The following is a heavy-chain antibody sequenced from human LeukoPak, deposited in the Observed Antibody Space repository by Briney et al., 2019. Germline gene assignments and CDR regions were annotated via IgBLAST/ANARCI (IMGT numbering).Heavy chain of an antibody. CDR1: GYTFTSYG. CDR2: ISAYNGNT. D-gene: IGHD1-26*01. CDR3: ARASIVVATVFDY. V-gene: IGHV1-18*01. J-gene: IGHJ4*02. Sequence: ASVKVSCKATGYTFTSYGINWMRQPPAQGLEWMGWISAYNGNTNYTQKLQGRVTMTTDTSTSTAYMELRSLRSDDTAVYYCARASIVVATVFDYWGQGTLVSVSS.